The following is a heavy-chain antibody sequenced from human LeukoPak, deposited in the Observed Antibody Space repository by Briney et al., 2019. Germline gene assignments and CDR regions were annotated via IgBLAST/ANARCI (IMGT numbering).Heavy chain of an antibody. Sequence: ASVKVSCKASGYTFTGYYMHWVRQAPGHRLEWMGGINPNSGGTNYAQKFPGRVTMTRDTSISTAYMELSRLRSDDTAVYYCAREGAGYSGSELFDYWGQGTLVTVSS. CDR3: AREGAGYSGSELFDY. CDR2: INPNSGGT. CDR1: GYTFTGYY. J-gene: IGHJ4*02. V-gene: IGHV1-2*02. D-gene: IGHD5-12*01.